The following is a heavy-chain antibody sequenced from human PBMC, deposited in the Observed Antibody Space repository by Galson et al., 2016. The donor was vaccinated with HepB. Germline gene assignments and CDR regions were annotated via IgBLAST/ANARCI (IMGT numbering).Heavy chain of an antibody. D-gene: IGHD6-13*01. J-gene: IGHJ4*02. CDR1: GFTFSSYG. Sequence: LRLSCAASGFTFSSYGMHWVRQAPGKGLAWVAVISYDGSNKYYADSVKGRFTISRDKSKNTLYLQMNSLRAEDTAVYDCANEQYPSRWYAEYYFDYWGQGARVTVSS. V-gene: IGHV3-30*18. CDR2: ISYDGSNK. CDR3: ANEQYPSRWYAEYYFDY.